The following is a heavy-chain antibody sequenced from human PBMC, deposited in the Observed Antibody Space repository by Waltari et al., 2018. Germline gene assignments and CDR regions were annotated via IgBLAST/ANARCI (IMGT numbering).Heavy chain of an antibody. D-gene: IGHD2-21*01. CDR2: IHYSGST. V-gene: IGHV4-34*01. CDR3: ARYGEVPASYFFDY. Sequence: QVQLHQWGAGQLKPSETLSLTCAASGESFLGYFWRWIRQSPGKGLEWLGSIHYSGSTNYNPTLESRLSLSVDTTKKRFSLSLTSVTAADAALYFCARYGEVPASYFFDYWGQGTLVTVSS. J-gene: IGHJ4*01. CDR1: GESFLGYF.